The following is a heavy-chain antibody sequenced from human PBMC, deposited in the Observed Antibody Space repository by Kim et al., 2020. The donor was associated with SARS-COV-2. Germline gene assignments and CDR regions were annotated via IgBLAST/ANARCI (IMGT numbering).Heavy chain of an antibody. D-gene: IGHD6-19*01. CDR3: AKEGSSGWYAGNWFDP. J-gene: IGHJ5*02. Sequence: SGKGPFTISRDNSKNTLYLQMNSLRAEDTAVYYCAKEGSSGWYAGNWFDPWGQGTLVTVSS. V-gene: IGHV3-23*01.